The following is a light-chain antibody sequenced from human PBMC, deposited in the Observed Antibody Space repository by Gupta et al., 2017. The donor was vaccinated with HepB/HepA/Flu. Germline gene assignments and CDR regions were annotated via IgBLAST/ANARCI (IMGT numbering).Light chain of an antibody. CDR1: EDIDIY. J-gene: IGKJ5*01. CDR2: DAP. Sequence: DIQLTQSPSSMSTSIGDRVTITCQASEDIDIYLSWYQQKPGKAPKLLIYDAPNLEVGVPSRFSGSGSGTEFSFTISSLQPEDIATYYCQQCDSLPITFGQGTRLDIK. V-gene: IGKV1-33*01. CDR3: QQCDSLPIT.